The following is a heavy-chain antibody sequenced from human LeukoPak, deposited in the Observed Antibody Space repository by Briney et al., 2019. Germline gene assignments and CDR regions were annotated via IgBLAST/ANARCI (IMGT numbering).Heavy chain of an antibody. CDR1: GYTFTGYY. D-gene: IGHD3-22*01. V-gene: IGHV1-2*02. CDR2: INPKSGGT. Sequence: ASVKVSCKASGYTFTGYYIHWVRQAPGQGLEWMGWINPKSGGTNYAQKFQGRVTMTRDTSISTAYMELSRLRFDDTAVYYCASGSSFDSSGRGFDYWGQGTLVTVSS. J-gene: IGHJ4*02. CDR3: ASGSSFDSSGRGFDY.